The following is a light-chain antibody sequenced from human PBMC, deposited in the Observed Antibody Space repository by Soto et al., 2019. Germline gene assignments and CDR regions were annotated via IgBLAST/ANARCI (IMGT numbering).Light chain of an antibody. J-gene: IGKJ2*01. CDR3: QQSYSTPFT. V-gene: IGKV1-39*01. CDR1: PDISTF. Sequence: DIQMTQSPSSLSASVEDSVTITCRATPDISTFLNWYQQRPGKAPNVLIYRASTLQGDVPSRFSGSGSGTDFTLTISGLQPEDFAIYYCQQSYSTPFTFGQGTQVEV. CDR2: RAS.